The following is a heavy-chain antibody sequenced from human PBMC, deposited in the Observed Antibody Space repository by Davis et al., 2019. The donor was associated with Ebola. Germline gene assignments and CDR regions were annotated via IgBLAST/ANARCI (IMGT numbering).Heavy chain of an antibody. D-gene: IGHD3-16*01. CDR1: GFTFSSYA. J-gene: IGHJ4*02. Sequence: GESLKISCAASGFTFSSYAMSWVRQAPGKGLEWVSAISGSGGSTYYADSVKGRFTISRDNSKNTLYLQMNSLRSDDTAVYYCASFPLGKDFGVSRYWGQGTLVTVSS. CDR2: ISGSGGST. CDR3: ASFPLGKDFGVSRY. V-gene: IGHV3-23*01.